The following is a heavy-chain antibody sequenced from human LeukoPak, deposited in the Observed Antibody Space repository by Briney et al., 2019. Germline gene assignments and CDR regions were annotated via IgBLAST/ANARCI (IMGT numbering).Heavy chain of an antibody. V-gene: IGHV3-30-3*01. J-gene: IGHJ4*02. CDR2: ISYDGSNK. Sequence: PGRSLRLSCAASGFTFSSYAMHWVRQAPGKGLEWVAVISYDGSNKYYADSVKGRFTISRDNSKNTLYLQMSSLRAEDTAVYYCAREKSRGGLDYWGQGTLVTVSS. D-gene: IGHD3-10*01. CDR1: GFTFSSYA. CDR3: AREKSRGGLDY.